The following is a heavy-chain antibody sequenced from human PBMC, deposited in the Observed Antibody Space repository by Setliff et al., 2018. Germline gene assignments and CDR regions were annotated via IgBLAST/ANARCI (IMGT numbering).Heavy chain of an antibody. CDR3: ERLRDSMVRGVSDFYYYYYYMDV. V-gene: IGHV4-34*01. CDR1: GGSFSGYY. D-gene: IGHD3-10*01. CDR2: INHSGST. J-gene: IGHJ6*03. Sequence: SETLSLTCAVYGGSFSGYYWSWIRQPPGKGLEWIGEINHSGSTNYNPSLKSRVTISVDTSKNQFSLKLSSVTAADTAVYHCERLRDSMVRGVSDFYYYYYYMDVWGKGTTVTVSS.